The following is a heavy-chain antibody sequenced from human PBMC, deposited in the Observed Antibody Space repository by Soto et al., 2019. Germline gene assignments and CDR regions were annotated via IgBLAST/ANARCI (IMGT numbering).Heavy chain of an antibody. J-gene: IGHJ6*02. V-gene: IGHV4-59*08. Sequence: SETLSLTCTVSGGSISSYYWSWIRQPPGKGLEWIGYIYYSGSTNYNPSLKSRVTISVDTSKNQFSLKLGSVTAADTAVYYCARHPSRRYCDSSGYYYPLVYGMDVWGQGTTVTVSS. CDR2: IYYSGST. CDR3: ARHPSRRYCDSSGYYYPLVYGMDV. D-gene: IGHD3-22*01. CDR1: GGSISSYY.